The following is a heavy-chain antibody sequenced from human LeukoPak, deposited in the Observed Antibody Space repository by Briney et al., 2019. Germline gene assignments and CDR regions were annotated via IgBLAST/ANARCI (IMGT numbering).Heavy chain of an antibody. V-gene: IGHV4-30-4*01. CDR3: AILLTGHFDP. CDR2: IYYSGSP. CDR1: GGSISSGDYY. J-gene: IGHJ5*02. Sequence: PSETLSLTCTVSGGSISSGDYYWSWIRQPPGKGLEWIGYIYYSGSPYYNPSLKSRLTISVDTSKNQFSLKLTSVTAADTAVYYFAILLTGHFDPWGQGTLVTVSS. D-gene: IGHD3-9*01.